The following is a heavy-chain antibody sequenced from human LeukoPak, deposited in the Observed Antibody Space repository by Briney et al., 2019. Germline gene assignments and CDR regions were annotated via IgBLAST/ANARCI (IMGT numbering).Heavy chain of an antibody. CDR1: GYTFTSFD. CDR2: MNPNSGNT. V-gene: IGHV1-8*01. CDR3: ASSRNGAGSSSGFDY. D-gene: IGHD6-13*01. Sequence: GASVKVPCKASGYTFTSFDINWVRQATGQGLEWMGWMNPNSGNTGCAQKFQGRVTMTRNTSITTAYMELSSLRSEDTAVYYCASSRNGAGSSSGFDYWGQGTLVTVSS. J-gene: IGHJ4*02.